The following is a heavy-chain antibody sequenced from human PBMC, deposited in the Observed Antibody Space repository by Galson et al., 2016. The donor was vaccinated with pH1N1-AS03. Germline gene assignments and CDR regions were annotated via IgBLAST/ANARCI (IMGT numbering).Heavy chain of an antibody. V-gene: IGHV3-9*01. CDR1: GFRFDDYA. Sequence: SLRLSCAVSGFRFDDYAMHWVRQAPGKGLEWVSSISWNSNKIDYADSVKGLFTISRDSAKNSLNLQMNSLRAEDTALYYCIKGGAASADFFDIWGQGTMVTVSS. CDR2: ISWNSNKI. J-gene: IGHJ3*02. CDR3: IKGGAASADFFDI. D-gene: IGHD3/OR15-3a*01.